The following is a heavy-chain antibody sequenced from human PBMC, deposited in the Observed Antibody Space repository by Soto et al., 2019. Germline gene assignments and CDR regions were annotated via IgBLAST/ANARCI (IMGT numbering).Heavy chain of an antibody. V-gene: IGHV1-46*01. Sequence: ASVKVSCKASGYTFTSYYMHWVRQAPGQGLEWMGIINPSGGSTSYAQKFQGRVTMTRDTSTSTVYMELSSLRSEDTAVYYCARGGYGDYAKSQGDYWGQGTLVTVSS. CDR1: GYTFTSYY. CDR3: ARGGYGDYAKSQGDY. D-gene: IGHD5-12*01. CDR2: INPSGGST. J-gene: IGHJ4*02.